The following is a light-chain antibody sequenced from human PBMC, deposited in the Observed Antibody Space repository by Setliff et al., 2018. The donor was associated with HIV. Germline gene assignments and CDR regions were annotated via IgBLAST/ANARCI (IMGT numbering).Light chain of an antibody. CDR2: NIN. V-gene: IGLV7-43*01. Sequence: QAVVTQEPSLTVSPGGTVTLTSASSTGAVTSDYYPNWFQQKARQAPRSLIYNINNKHSWTPSRFSGSLLGGKAALTLSGVQPEYEADYYCLLQYDSGRRFGGGTNVTVL. CDR3: LLQYDSGRR. CDR1: TGAVTSDYY. J-gene: IGLJ3*02.